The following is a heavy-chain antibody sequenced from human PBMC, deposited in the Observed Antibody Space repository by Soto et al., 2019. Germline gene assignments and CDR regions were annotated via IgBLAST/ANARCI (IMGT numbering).Heavy chain of an antibody. J-gene: IGHJ2*01. CDR1: GGSISGGVHS. Sequence: QVQLQESGPGLVKPSETLSLTCTVSGGSISGGVHSWSWIRQPPGKGLEWIGHIFDSGSTYYNPSLMRPSTISVDQSNNQFSLRLSSVTAADTAVYYCSREIMPLTNDWYFDLWGRGTLVTVSS. D-gene: IGHD2-8*01. V-gene: IGHV4-30-4*01. CDR3: SREIMPLTNDWYFDL. CDR2: IFDSGST.